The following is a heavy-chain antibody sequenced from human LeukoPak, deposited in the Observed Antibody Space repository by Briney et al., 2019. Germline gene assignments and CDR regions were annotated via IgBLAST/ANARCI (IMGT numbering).Heavy chain of an antibody. D-gene: IGHD3-9*01. CDR2: ISGSGGST. CDR1: GFFFNTNA. J-gene: IGHJ1*01. V-gene: IGHV3-23*01. CDR3: ATSVLRYFDWSLPPEYFQH. Sequence: GGSLRLSCAASGFFFNTNAMSWVRQAPGKGLEWVSAISGSGGSTYYADSVKGRFTISRDNSKNTLYLQMNSLRAEDTAVYYCATSVLRYFDWSLPPEYFQHWGQGTLVTVSS.